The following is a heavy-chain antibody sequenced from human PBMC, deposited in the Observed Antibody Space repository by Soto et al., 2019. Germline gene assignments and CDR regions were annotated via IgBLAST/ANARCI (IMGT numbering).Heavy chain of an antibody. V-gene: IGHV3-21*01. D-gene: IGHD6-13*01. CDR3: ARAGGYSITSKKTTAYDMDV. CDR1: GFTFNSYS. CDR2: ISSFSNYM. J-gene: IGHJ6*02. Sequence: TGGSLRLSCGVSGFTFNSYSMNWVRQAPGKGLEWVSSISSFSNYMYYTDSVKGRFTISRDNARNSLYLQMNSLRAEDTAVYYCARAGGYSITSKKTTAYDMDVWGQGTTVTVSS.